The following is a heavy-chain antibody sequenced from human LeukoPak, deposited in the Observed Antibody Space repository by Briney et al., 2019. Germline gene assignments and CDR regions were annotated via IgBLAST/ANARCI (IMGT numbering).Heavy chain of an antibody. CDR1: GFSLSGNG. Sequence: GRSLRLSCAAPGFSLSGNGMHWVRQAPGKGLEWVAVISSDGSNKYYANSVKGQFTISRDNSKNTLYLQMDSLRGEDTALYYCARGNSISHYYYGMDVWGQGTTVTVSS. CDR2: ISSDGSNK. V-gene: IGHV3-30*19. CDR3: ARGNSISHYYYGMDV. J-gene: IGHJ6*02. D-gene: IGHD4-11*01.